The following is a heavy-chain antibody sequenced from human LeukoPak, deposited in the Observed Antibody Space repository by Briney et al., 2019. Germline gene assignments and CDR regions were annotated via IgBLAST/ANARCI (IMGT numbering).Heavy chain of an antibody. Sequence: ASVKVSCKASGGTFSSYAISWVRQAPGQGLEWMGRIIPIFGTANYAQKFQGRVTIATDESTGTAYMERSSLRYEDTAVYYCATYSGPGYYYYYYYMDVWGKGTTVTVSS. D-gene: IGHD2-21*01. CDR2: IIPIFGTA. CDR3: ATYSGPGYYYYYYYMDV. V-gene: IGHV1-69*05. CDR1: GGTFSSYA. J-gene: IGHJ6*03.